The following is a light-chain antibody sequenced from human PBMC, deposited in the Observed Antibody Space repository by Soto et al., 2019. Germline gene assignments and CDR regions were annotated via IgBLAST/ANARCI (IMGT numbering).Light chain of an antibody. J-gene: IGKJ4*01. Sequence: EIVLTQSPATLSLSPGERATLSCRASQSVSSYLAWYQQKPGQAPRLLIYDASNRATGIPARFIGSGSGTDFTLTISSLETEDFAVDYCQQRSNWPPTFGGGTKVEIK. CDR1: QSVSSY. CDR2: DAS. V-gene: IGKV3-11*01. CDR3: QQRSNWPPT.